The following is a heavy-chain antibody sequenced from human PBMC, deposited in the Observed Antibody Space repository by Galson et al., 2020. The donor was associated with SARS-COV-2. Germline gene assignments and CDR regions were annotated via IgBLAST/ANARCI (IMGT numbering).Heavy chain of an antibody. CDR3: ARGLHYYDSSGYYFDY. CDR1: GGSISSYY. D-gene: IGHD3-22*01. CDR2: IYYSGST. J-gene: IGHJ4*02. Sequence: ETSEPLSLTCTVSGGSISSYYWSWIPQPPGKGLEWIGYIYYSGSTNYNPSLKSRVTISVDTSKNQFSLKLSSVTAADTAVYYCARGLHYYDSSGYYFDYWGQGTLVTVSS. V-gene: IGHV4-59*01.